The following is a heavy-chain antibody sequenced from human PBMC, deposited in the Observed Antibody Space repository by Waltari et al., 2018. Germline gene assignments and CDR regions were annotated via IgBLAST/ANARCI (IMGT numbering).Heavy chain of an antibody. J-gene: IGHJ4*02. D-gene: IGHD6-19*01. V-gene: IGHV4-31*03. Sequence: QVHLQESAPGLLKPSETLSLTCTVAGASLTPGGFYWGWVRQRPGKGLEWIGYVYYDGESFYSPSLTSRIVISLDKTKNQFSLNLGSVTAADTATYFCVRATAGAASPFDYWGKGTLVTVSS. CDR3: VRATAGAASPFDY. CDR2: VYYDGES. CDR1: GASLTPGGFY.